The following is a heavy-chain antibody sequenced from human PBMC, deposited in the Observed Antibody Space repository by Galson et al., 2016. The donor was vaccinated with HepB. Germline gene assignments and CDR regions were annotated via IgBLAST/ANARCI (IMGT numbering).Heavy chain of an antibody. Sequence: SLRLSCAVSGFTFTHHQMHWVRQLPGKGLVWVSRIEPDGSRPIYADSVKGRFTISRDNAVNMLYLQMDSLRADDTAVYYCARDLSGPDYWGQGTLVTDSS. V-gene: IGHV3-74*01. CDR3: ARDLSGPDY. CDR1: GFTFTHHQ. J-gene: IGHJ4*02. CDR2: IEPDGSRP.